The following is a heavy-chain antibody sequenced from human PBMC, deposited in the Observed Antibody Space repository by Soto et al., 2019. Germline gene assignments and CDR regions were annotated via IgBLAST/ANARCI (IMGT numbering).Heavy chain of an antibody. CDR3: AREYGSSLGNWIDS. CDR2: VYFSGST. V-gene: IGHV4-61*01. J-gene: IGHJ5*01. CDR1: GGSVSSRSYY. D-gene: IGHD6-19*01. Sequence: LSLTCTVSGGSVSSRSYYWSWVRQPPGKGLEWIGSVYFSGSTKYNPSLKSRVTISLDTSKTQFSLKLSSVTAADTAVYYCAREYGSSLGNWIDSWGQGTLVTVSS.